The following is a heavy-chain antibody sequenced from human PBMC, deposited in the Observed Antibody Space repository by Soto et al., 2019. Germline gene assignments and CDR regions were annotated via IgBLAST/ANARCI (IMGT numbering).Heavy chain of an antibody. CDR3: ARVKTDYSNPRGPYFFYGMDV. Sequence: QVQLVESGGGVVHPERSLRLSCSASEFTFSSYAMHWVRQAPGKGLEWVAGISYDGGHKFYGDSVRGRFTISRASSKTTVFLQMNSLRPEDTAAYYCARVKTDYSNPRGPYFFYGMDVWGQGTTVTVSS. CDR2: ISYDGGHK. V-gene: IGHV3-30-3*01. CDR1: EFTFSSYA. D-gene: IGHD4-4*01. J-gene: IGHJ6*02.